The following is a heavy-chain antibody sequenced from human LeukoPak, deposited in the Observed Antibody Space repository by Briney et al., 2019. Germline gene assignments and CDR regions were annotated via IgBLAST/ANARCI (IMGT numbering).Heavy chain of an antibody. Sequence: SETLSLTCAVYGGSFSGYYWSWIRQPPGKGLEWIGEINHSGSTNYNPSLKSRVTISVDTSKNQFSLKLSSVTAADTAVYYCARGQYYGSGSYYLSLPFDYWGQGTLVTVSS. J-gene: IGHJ4*02. V-gene: IGHV4-34*01. CDR3: ARGQYYGSGSYYLSLPFDY. D-gene: IGHD3-10*01. CDR2: INHSGST. CDR1: GGSFSGYY.